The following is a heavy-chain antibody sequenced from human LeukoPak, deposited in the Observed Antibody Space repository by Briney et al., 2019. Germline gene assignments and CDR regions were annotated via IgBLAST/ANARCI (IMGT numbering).Heavy chain of an antibody. CDR2: IYYSGST. D-gene: IGHD1-1*01. Sequence: SETLSLTCTVSGGSISSSSYYWGWIRQPPGKGLEWIGSIYYSGSTYYNPSLKSRVTISVDTSKNQFSLKLSSLTAADTAVYYCARLINEVFDYWGQGTLVTVSS. V-gene: IGHV4-39*01. CDR1: GGSISSSSYY. CDR3: ARLINEVFDY. J-gene: IGHJ4*02.